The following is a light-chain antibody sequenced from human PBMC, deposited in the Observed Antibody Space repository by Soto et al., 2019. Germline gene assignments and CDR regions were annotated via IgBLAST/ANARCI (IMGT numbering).Light chain of an antibody. CDR2: DAS. J-gene: IGKJ5*01. CDR1: QDISNY. V-gene: IGKV1-33*01. Sequence: DVQMTQSPSSLSASVGGRGTITCQASQDISNYLNWYHQKPGKAPKLLIYDASNLETGVPSRFSGSGSGTDFTFTISSLQPEDIATYYCQQYDNPPFTFGQGTRLEIK. CDR3: QQYDNPPFT.